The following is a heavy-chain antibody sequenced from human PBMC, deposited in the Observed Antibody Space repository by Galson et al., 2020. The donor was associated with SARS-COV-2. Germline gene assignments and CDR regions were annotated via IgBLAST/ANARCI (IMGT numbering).Heavy chain of an antibody. CDR2: IDWDGDK. CDR1: GFLLTKSGMC. J-gene: IGHJ4*02. V-gene: IGHV2-70*01. CDR3: ARRSYLAFDF. Sequence: SGPTLVKPTQTLTLTCSFSGFLLTKSGMCLTWIRQPPGKALEWLALIDWDGDKYYNTSLKTRLSISKDPSKDQVVLTMTNMDPVDTATYYCARRSYLAFDFWGQGALVIVSS.